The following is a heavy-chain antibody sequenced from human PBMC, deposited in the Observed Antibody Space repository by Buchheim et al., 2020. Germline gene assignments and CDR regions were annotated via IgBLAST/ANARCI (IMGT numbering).Heavy chain of an antibody. CDR2: STPHNGGT. V-gene: IGHV1-2*02. CDR1: GYTFTGYV. D-gene: IGHD2/OR15-2a*01. J-gene: IGHJ4*02. CDR3: ARGQNLYAPYFDD. Sequence: QVRLVQSGAEVKKPGTSVKVSCKTSGYTFTGYVLHWVRQATGQGLEWMGWSTPHNGGTERAQKFQGRVTLTRDTSMSTAYLELSGLMSDDTAIYYCARGQNLYAPYFDDWGQGTL.